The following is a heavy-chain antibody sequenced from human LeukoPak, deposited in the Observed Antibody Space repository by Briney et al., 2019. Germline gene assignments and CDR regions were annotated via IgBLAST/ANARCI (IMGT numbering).Heavy chain of an antibody. J-gene: IGHJ4*02. CDR1: GGAFSSYA. V-gene: IGHV1-18*01. D-gene: IGHD4-17*01. CDR3: ARGNGDYGLDY. Sequence: ASVKVSCKASGGAFSSYAISWVRQAPGQGLEWMGWISAYNGNTNYAQKLQGRVTMTTDTSTSTAYMELRSLRSDDTAVYYCARGNGDYGLDYWGQGTLVTVFS. CDR2: ISAYNGNT.